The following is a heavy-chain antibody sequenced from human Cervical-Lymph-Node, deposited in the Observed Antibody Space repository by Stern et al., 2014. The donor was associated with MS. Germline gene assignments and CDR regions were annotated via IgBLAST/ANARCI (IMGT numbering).Heavy chain of an antibody. CDR1: GATFSTNG. D-gene: IGHD4-23*01. J-gene: IGHJ5*02. Sequence: QVQLVQSGAEVKKPGSSVKVSCKVSGATFSTNGISWVRQGPGQGLEWMGATVQIIEKSNYAQRFRGRATITADESTSTAYMELTSLRSEDTGVYYCAREHHGGNFAAWGQGTLVTVSS. CDR2: TVQIIEKS. CDR3: AREHHGGNFAA. V-gene: IGHV1-69*01.